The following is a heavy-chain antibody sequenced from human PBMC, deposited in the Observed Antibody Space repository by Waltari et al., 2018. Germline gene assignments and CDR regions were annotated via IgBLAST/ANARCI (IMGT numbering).Heavy chain of an antibody. D-gene: IGHD5-12*01. Sequence: QVQLQQSGPGLVKPSQTLSLTCAISGDSVSSNSAAWNWIRQSPSRGLEWLGRTYYRSKWYNDYAVSVKSRITINPDTSKNQYSLQLNSVTPEDTAVYYCARDLEEMATIENDFAFDIWGQGTMVTVSS. CDR2: TYYRSKWYN. J-gene: IGHJ3*02. CDR1: GDSVSSNSAA. V-gene: IGHV6-1*01. CDR3: ARDLEEMATIENDFAFDI.